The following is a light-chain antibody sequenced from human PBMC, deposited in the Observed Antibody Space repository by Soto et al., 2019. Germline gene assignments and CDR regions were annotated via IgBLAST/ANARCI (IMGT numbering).Light chain of an antibody. CDR2: KVS. CDR3: MQGTQGPPG. V-gene: IGKV2-30*01. Sequence: DVVMTQSPLSLPVTLGQPASISCWSTQSLVYSDGNTYLDWFQQRPGQSPRRLIYKVSNRDSGVADRCIGSESGTNFTLQITRVEAEDVGIYYCMQGTQGPPGFGGGTQVKIK. J-gene: IGKJ4*01. CDR1: QSLVYSDGNTY.